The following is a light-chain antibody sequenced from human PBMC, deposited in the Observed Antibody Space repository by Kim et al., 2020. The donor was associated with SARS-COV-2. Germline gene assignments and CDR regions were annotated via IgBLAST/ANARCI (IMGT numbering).Light chain of an antibody. CDR2: SNN. CDR1: YSNIGSNT. Sequence: QSVLTQPPSVSGTPGQRVTISCSGSYSNIGSNTVNWYQQLPGTAPQLLIYSNNQRPSGVPDRFSGSKSGTSASLAISGLQSEDETAYYCAAWDDSLNGPVFGGGTQLTVL. J-gene: IGLJ2*01. V-gene: IGLV1-44*01. CDR3: AAWDDSLNGPV.